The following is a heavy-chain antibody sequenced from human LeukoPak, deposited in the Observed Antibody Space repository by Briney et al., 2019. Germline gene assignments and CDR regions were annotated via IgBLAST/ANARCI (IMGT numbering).Heavy chain of an antibody. CDR3: ARGKLFSGGY. J-gene: IGHJ4*02. D-gene: IGHD3-10*01. V-gene: IGHV3-33*01. Sequence: PGGPLSLPWARLGFPFISYARPGVPRAPARGLEWVAVIWYDGSNKYYAVSVKGRFTISRDNSKNTLYLQMNSLRAEDTAVYYCARGKLFSGGYWGQGTLVTVSS. CDR2: IWYDGSNK. CDR1: GFPFISYA.